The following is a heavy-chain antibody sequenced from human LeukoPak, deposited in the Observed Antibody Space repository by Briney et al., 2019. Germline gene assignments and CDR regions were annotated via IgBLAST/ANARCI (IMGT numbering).Heavy chain of an antibody. Sequence: SETLSLTCTVSGGSINNYFWSWVRQPAGEGLEWIGRIYTSGSTNYNPSLRSRVTISVDMSKNQFSLKLSSVTAADTAAYYCARDDPARMTATLDYWGQGILVTVSS. CDR1: GGSINNYF. J-gene: IGHJ4*02. CDR3: ARDDPARMTATLDY. V-gene: IGHV4-4*07. CDR2: IYTSGST. D-gene: IGHD2-21*02.